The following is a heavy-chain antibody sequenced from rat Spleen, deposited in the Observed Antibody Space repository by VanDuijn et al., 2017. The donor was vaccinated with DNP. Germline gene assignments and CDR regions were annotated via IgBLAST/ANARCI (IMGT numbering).Heavy chain of an antibody. J-gene: IGHJ2*01. CDR3: AIQLGVFDY. CDR2: INSEGNT. D-gene: IGHD5-1*01. CDR1: GYSITSGFR. V-gene: IGHV3-3*01. Sequence: EVQLQESGPCLVKPSQSLSLTCSVTGYSITSGFRWTWIRKFPGNKLEWMGYINSEGNTDYNPSLKSRVSITRDTSKNQFFLQIDSVTTEDTATYYCAIQLGVFDYWGQGVMVTVSS.